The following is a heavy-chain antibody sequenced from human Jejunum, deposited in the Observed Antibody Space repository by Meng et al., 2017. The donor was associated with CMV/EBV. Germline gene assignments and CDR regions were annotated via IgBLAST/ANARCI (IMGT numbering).Heavy chain of an antibody. D-gene: IGHD4-17*01. Sequence: SCAASGFTVSTNYISWVRHPPGKGLEWVSIVRSGGTTFYADSVKGRFTISRDESRNTVFLQMNSLRSEDTAVYYCARAPTVTTVFDSWGQGTLVTVSS. CDR1: GFTVSTNY. CDR2: VRSGGTT. V-gene: IGHV3-66*02. J-gene: IGHJ4*02. CDR3: ARAPTVTTVFDS.